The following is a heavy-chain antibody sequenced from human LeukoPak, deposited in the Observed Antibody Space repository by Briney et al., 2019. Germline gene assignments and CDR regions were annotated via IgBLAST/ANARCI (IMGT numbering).Heavy chain of an antibody. CDR1: GFTFSSYA. J-gene: IGHJ6*02. CDR2: ISGSGGST. Sequence: PGGSLRLSCAASGFTFSSYAMSWVRQAPGKGLEWVSAISGSGGSTYYADSVKGRFTISRDNSKNTLYLQMNSLRAEDTAVYYCAKAIYMTILSAVYYGMDVWGQGTTVTVSS. D-gene: IGHD4/OR15-4a*01. V-gene: IGHV3-23*01. CDR3: AKAIYMTILSAVYYGMDV.